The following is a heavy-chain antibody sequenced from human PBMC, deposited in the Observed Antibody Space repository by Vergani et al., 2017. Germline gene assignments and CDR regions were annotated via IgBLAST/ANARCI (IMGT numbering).Heavy chain of an antibody. J-gene: IGHJ5*02. Sequence: QVQVVQSGAEVKKPGSSVKVSCKASGYTFTYRYLHWVRQAPGQALEWMGWITPFTGKTNYAQKLQDRVTITRDRAMSTAYMELSSLRSEDTAMYYCALAESSTSCINSVCITPETGSWFDPWGQGTLVTVSS. CDR3: ALAESSTSCINSVCITPETGSWFDP. V-gene: IGHV1-45*02. CDR2: ITPFTGKT. D-gene: IGHD2-2*01. CDR1: GYTFTYRY.